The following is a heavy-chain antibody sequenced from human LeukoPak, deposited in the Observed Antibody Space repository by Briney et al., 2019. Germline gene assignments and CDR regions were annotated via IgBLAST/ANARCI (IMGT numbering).Heavy chain of an antibody. J-gene: IGHJ4*02. CDR3: AKTGGHYYDSSASYYPDY. D-gene: IGHD3-22*01. V-gene: IGHV3-30*18. CDR2: ISYDGSNK. CDR1: GFTSSSYG. Sequence: GGSLRLSCAASGFTSSSYGMHWVRQAPGKGLEWVAVISYDGSNKYYADSVKGRFTISRDNSKNTLYLQMNSLRAEDTAVYYCAKTGGHYYDSSASYYPDYWGQGTLVTVSS.